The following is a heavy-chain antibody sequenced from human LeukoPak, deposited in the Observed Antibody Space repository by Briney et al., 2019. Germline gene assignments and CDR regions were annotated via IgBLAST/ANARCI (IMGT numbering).Heavy chain of an antibody. J-gene: IGHJ6*02. Sequence: SETLSLTCTVSGGSISSGGYYWSWIRQHPGKGLEWIGYIYYSGSTYYNPFLKSRVTISVDTSKNQFSLKLSSVTAADTAVYYCARTRITMVRGVHYYYYGMDVWGQGTTVTVSS. D-gene: IGHD3-10*01. CDR1: GGSISSGGYY. CDR2: IYYSGST. CDR3: ARTRITMVRGVHYYYYGMDV. V-gene: IGHV4-31*03.